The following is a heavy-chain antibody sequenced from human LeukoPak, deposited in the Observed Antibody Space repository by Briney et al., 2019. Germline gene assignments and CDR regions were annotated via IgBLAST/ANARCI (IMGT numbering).Heavy chain of an antibody. V-gene: IGHV4-39*07. J-gene: IGHJ6*02. CDR2: IYDSGST. Sequence: SETLSLTCTVSGGSIRSSYYYWGWIRQPPGKGLEWIGSIYDSGSTYYNPSLKSRVTISVDTSKNQFSLKLSSVTAADTAVYYCARDRYGDYHYYYYGMDVWGQGTTVTVSS. CDR3: ARDRYGDYHYYYYGMDV. D-gene: IGHD4-17*01. CDR1: GGSIRSSYYY.